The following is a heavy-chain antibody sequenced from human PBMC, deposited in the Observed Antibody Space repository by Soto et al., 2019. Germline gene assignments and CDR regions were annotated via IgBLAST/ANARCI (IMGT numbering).Heavy chain of an antibody. J-gene: IGHJ6*02. D-gene: IGHD2-8*01. V-gene: IGHV1-2*02. CDR3: ARVRCFNGLCHTADYGMDV. CDR2: INPKSGGT. CDR1: GDTFTANY. Sequence: QVQLVQSGAEVKKPGASVKVSCKASGDTFTANYIHWVRQAPGQGFEWMGWINPKSGGTNYPQKFQGRVTMTRDTSLSTVYMTLTRLTSDDTAVYFCARVRCFNGLCHTADYGMDVWGQGTTVTVSS.